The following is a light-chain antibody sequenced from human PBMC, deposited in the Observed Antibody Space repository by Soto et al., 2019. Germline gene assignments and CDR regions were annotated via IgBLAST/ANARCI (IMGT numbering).Light chain of an antibody. CDR2: GAS. J-gene: IGKJ5*01. CDR3: QQRSNWPPIT. V-gene: IGKV3-11*01. CDR1: QSVSSR. Sequence: IVLTQSPGTLSLSPGERTTLSCRASQSVSSRLAWYQQKPGQAPRLLMYGASTRATGIPARFSGGGSGTDFTLTIDNLEPEDFAIYYCQQRSNWPPITFGQGTRLEIK.